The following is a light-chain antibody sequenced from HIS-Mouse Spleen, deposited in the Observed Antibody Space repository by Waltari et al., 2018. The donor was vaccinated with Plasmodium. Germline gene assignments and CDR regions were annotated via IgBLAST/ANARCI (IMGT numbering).Light chain of an antibody. CDR1: SSDVGSYNL. CDR2: EVS. Sequence: QSALTQPASVSGSPGQSITISCTGTSSDVGSYNLVPWYQQHPGKAPKLMIYEVSNRPSGVPDRFSGSKSGNTASLTISGLQAEDEADYYCSSYTSSSTWVFGGGTKLTVL. J-gene: IGLJ3*02. V-gene: IGLV2-14*02. CDR3: SSYTSSSTWV.